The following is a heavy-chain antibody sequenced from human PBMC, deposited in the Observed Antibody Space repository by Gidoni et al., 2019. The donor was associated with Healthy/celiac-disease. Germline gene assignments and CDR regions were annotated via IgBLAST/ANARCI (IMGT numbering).Heavy chain of an antibody. CDR1: VYTFTGYY. Sequence: QVLLVQSGAEVTKPGASVMVSCQASVYTFTGYYMHWVRQAPGKGLEWMGGINPKRGGTNNAKKLQGRVTMTRDTAISTAYMELSRLRSDDTDVYYCARDRGDTAMVYDPWGQGTLVTVSS. CDR2: INPKRGGT. CDR3: ARDRGDTAMVYDP. V-gene: IGHV1-2*02. D-gene: IGHD5-18*01. J-gene: IGHJ5*02.